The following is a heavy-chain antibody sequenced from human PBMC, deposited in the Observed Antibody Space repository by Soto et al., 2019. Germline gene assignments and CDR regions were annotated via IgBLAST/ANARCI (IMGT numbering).Heavy chain of an antibody. V-gene: IGHV4-31*02. CDR2: IYHRGGT. CDR3: ARAPGGMRNALRYYYGLEV. CDR1: GGSISSGGYY. J-gene: IGHJ6*02. Sequence: QVQLQESGPGLVKPSETLSFTCNVSGGSISSGGYYWSWIRQHPGKGLEWIGYIYHRGGTYYNPAHKRRITISVYTSKNQFSLKMTSVTAADTAVYFCARAPGGMRNALRYYYGLEVWGQGTTVTVSS. D-gene: IGHD1-1*01.